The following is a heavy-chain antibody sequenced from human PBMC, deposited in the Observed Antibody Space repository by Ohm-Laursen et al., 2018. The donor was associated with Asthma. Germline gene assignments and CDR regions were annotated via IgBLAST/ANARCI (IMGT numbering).Heavy chain of an antibody. CDR1: GGSISGSSYF. D-gene: IGHD5-18*01. Sequence: SETLSLTCAVPGGSISGSSYFWGWIRQPPGKGLEWIGGIYYSGNTYYNPSLKSRVTISVDTSKNQFSLKLSSVTAADTAVYYCASSRGYSYGYLDYFDYWGQGTLVTVSS. CDR2: IYYSGNT. V-gene: IGHV4-39*01. J-gene: IGHJ4*02. CDR3: ASSRGYSYGYLDYFDY.